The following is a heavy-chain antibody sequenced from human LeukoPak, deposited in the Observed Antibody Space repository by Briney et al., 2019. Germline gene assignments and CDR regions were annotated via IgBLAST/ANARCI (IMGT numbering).Heavy chain of an antibody. V-gene: IGHV3-30*04. CDR1: GFTFSSYA. J-gene: IGHJ4*02. Sequence: PGRSLRLSCAASGFTFSSYAMHRVRQTPGKGLEWVAVISYDGSNKYYADSVKGRFTISRDNSKNTLYLQMNSLRAEDTAVYYCARGAADYYGSGSYYFGYWGQGTLVTVSS. CDR2: ISYDGSNK. CDR3: ARGAADYYGSGSYYFGY. D-gene: IGHD3-10*01.